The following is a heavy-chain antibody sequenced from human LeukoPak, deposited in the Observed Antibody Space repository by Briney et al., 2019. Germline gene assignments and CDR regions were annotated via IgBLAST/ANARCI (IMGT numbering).Heavy chain of an antibody. CDR3: ARQGFYGGNAYYFDY. Sequence: SETLSLTCAVYGGSFSGYYWSWIRQPPGKGLEWIGYIYHSGSTYYNPSLKSRVTISVDRSKNQFSLKLSSVTAADTAVYYCARQGFYGGNAYYFDYWGQGTLVTVSS. CDR2: IYHSGST. V-gene: IGHV4-34*01. D-gene: IGHD4-23*01. J-gene: IGHJ4*02. CDR1: GGSFSGYY.